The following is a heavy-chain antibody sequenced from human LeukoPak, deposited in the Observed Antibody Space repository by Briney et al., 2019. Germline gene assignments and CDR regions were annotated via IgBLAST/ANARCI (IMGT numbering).Heavy chain of an antibody. Sequence: SETLSLTCAVYGGSFSGYYWSWIRQPPGKGLEWIGEINHSGSTNYNPSLKSRVTISVDTSKNQFSLKLSSVTAADTAVYYCARQDPHSYYYDSSGYSNWGQGTLVTVSS. CDR2: INHSGST. V-gene: IGHV4-34*01. J-gene: IGHJ4*02. CDR3: ARQDPHSYYYDSSGYSN. CDR1: GGSFSGYY. D-gene: IGHD3-22*01.